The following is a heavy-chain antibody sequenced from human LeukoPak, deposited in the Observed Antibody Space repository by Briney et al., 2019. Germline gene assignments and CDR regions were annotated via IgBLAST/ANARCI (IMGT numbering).Heavy chain of an antibody. CDR3: ASSSSSWYPFDY. CDR1: GGTFSSYA. V-gene: IGHV1-69*13. CDR2: IIPIFGTA. J-gene: IGHJ4*02. D-gene: IGHD6-13*01. Sequence: GASVKVSCKASGGTFSSYAISWVRQAPGQGLEWMGGIIPIFGTANYAQKFQGRVTITADESTSTAYMELSSLRSEDTAVYYCASSSSSWYPFDYWGQGTLVTVSS.